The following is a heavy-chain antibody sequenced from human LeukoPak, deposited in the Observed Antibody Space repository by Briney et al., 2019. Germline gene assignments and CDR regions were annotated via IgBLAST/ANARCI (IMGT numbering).Heavy chain of an antibody. CDR2: INPNSGGT. CDR3: ARDESGSYTY. V-gene: IGHV1-2*02. CDR1: GYAFTGSY. J-gene: IGHJ4*02. D-gene: IGHD1-26*01. Sequence: GASVKVSCKASGYAFTGSYIHWVRQAPGQGLEWMGLINPNSGGTNYAQKFQGRVTMTRDTSISTAYMELSRLRSDDTAVYDCARDESGSYTYWGQGTLVTVSS.